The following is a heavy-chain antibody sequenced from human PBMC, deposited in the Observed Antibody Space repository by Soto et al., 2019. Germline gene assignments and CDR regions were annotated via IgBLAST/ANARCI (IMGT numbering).Heavy chain of an antibody. CDR1: GFICSSYD. CDR3: AKATATGGGAFEI. CDR2: ILVGGST. D-gene: IGHD2-8*02. J-gene: IGHJ3*02. Sequence: LRLSCAVSGFICSSYDMSWVRQAPGKGLEWVSTILVGGSTHYEDSVKGRFTISRDTSKNTVYLQMNSLTAGDTAVYYCAKATATGGGAFEIYGQGTMVTVSS. V-gene: IGHV3-23*01.